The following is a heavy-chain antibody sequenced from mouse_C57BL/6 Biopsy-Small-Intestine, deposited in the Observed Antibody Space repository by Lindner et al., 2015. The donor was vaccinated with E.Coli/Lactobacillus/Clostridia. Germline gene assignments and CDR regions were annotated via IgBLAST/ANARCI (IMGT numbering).Heavy chain of an antibody. CDR2: ILPGRGST. D-gene: IGHD2-12*01. J-gene: IGHJ4*01. CDR1: GYTFTGYW. V-gene: IGHV1-9*01. Sequence: VQLQESGAELMKPGASVKLSCKATGYTFTGYWIEWVKQRPGHGLEWIGEILPGRGSTNYNEKFKGKATFTADTSSNTAYMQLSSLTTEDSAIYYCARNYYKGGYAMDYWGQGTSVTVSS. CDR3: ARNYYKGGYAMDY.